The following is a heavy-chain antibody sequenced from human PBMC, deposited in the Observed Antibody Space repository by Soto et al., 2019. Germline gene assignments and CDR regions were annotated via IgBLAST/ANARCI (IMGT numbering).Heavy chain of an antibody. CDR1: GYTFTGYY. CDR2: INPNSGGT. D-gene: IGHD2-15*01. V-gene: IGHV1-2*02. CDR3: ARSYCSGGSCRAFDH. J-gene: IGHJ5*02. Sequence: ASVKVSCKASGYTFTGYYMHWVRQAPGQGLEWMGWINPNSGGTNYAQKFQGRVTMTRDTSISTAYMELSRLRSDDTAVYYCARSYCSGGSCRAFDHWGQGTLVTVSS.